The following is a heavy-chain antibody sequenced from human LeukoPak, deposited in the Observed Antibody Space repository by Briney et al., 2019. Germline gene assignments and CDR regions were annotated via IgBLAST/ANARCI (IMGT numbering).Heavy chain of an antibody. CDR1: GFTFSSYA. Sequence: PGGSLRLSCAASGFTFSSYAMSWVRQAPGKGLEGVSTISGSGGNTYHTDSVKGRFTISRDSSKNTLFLQMNSLRAEDTAVYYCAKDGHSSSINCHLDYWGQGTLVTVSS. J-gene: IGHJ4*02. CDR2: ISGSGGNT. CDR3: AKDGHSSSINCHLDY. V-gene: IGHV3-23*01. D-gene: IGHD2-2*01.